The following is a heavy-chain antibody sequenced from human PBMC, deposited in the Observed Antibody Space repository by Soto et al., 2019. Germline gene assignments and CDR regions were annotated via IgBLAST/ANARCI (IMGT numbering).Heavy chain of an antibody. V-gene: IGHV4-30-2*01. Sequence: QLQLQESGSGLVKPSQTLSLTCAVSGGSISSGGYSWSWIRQPPGKGLEWIGYIYHSGSTYYNPSLKIPVTISVDRSTTQFSLRLSSVTAADTAVYYCAGGIAARPFGYWGQGTLVTVSS. CDR1: GGSISSGGYS. D-gene: IGHD6-6*01. J-gene: IGHJ4*02. CDR2: IYHSGST. CDR3: AGGIAARPFGY.